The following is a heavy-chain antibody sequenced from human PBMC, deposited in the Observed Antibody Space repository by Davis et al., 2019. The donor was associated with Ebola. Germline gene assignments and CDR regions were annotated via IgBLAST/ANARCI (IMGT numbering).Heavy chain of an antibody. CDR2: ISSSSSYI. CDR1: GFTFSSYE. Sequence: GESLKISCAASGFTFSSYEMNWVRQAPGKGLEWVSSISSSSSYIYYADSVKGRFTISRDNAKNSLYLQMNSLRAGDTAVYYCARGYCSSTSCIGWFDPWGQGTLVTVSS. V-gene: IGHV3-21*01. J-gene: IGHJ5*02. CDR3: ARGYCSSTSCIGWFDP. D-gene: IGHD2-2*01.